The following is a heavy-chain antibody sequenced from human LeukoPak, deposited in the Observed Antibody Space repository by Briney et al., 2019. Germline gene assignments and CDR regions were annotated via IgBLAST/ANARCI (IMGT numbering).Heavy chain of an antibody. Sequence: ASVRVSCKASGYTFTGYYIHWVRQAPGQGLEWMGWINPNSGGTNYAQKFQGRVTMTRDTSISTAYMELSRLRSDDTAVYYCARDEGTAMVFDYWGQGTLVTVSS. D-gene: IGHD5-18*01. V-gene: IGHV1-2*02. CDR1: GYTFTGYY. CDR3: ARDEGTAMVFDY. CDR2: INPNSGGT. J-gene: IGHJ4*02.